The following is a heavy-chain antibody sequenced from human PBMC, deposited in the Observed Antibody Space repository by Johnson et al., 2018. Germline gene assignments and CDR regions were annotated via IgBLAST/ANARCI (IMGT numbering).Heavy chain of an antibody. D-gene: IGHD3-10*01. Sequence: QVQLVESGGGLVKPGGSLRLSCAASRFTFSDYYMSWIRQAPGKGLEWVSYISNSGSTIYYADSVKGRFPVARDNAKNSLYLQRNSLRDEDTAVYYCSRDRITMIRGAYYYYGMDVWGQGTTVTVSS. J-gene: IGHJ6*02. CDR1: RFTFSDYY. V-gene: IGHV3-11*04. CDR2: ISNSGSTI. CDR3: SRDRITMIRGAYYYYGMDV.